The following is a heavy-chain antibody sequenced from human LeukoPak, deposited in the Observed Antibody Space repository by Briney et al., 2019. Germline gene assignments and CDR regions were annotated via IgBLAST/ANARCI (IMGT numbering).Heavy chain of an antibody. Sequence: ASVKVSCKASGYTFTGYYMHWVRQAPGQGLEXXXXXXPNSGGTNYAQKFQGRVTMTRDTSISTAYMELSRLRSDDTAVYYCARIWGSSTSCYDCWFDPWGQGTLVTVSS. J-gene: IGHJ5*02. CDR2: XXPNSGGT. V-gene: IGHV1-2*02. D-gene: IGHD2-2*01. CDR3: ARIWGSSTSCYDCWFDP. CDR1: GYTFTGYY.